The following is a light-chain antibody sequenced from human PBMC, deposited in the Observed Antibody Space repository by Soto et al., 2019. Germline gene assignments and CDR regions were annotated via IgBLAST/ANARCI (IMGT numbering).Light chain of an antibody. V-gene: IGLV2-14*01. CDR1: SSGVGGYKY. J-gene: IGLJ1*01. Sequence: QSVLTQPASVSGSPGQSITISCTGTSSGVGGYKYVSWYQQHPDKAPKLIIFEVSNRPSGISSRFSGSKSGTSATLGITGFQTGDEADYYCGSWDSSLSAYVFGTGTKVTVL. CDR2: EVS. CDR3: GSWDSSLSAYV.